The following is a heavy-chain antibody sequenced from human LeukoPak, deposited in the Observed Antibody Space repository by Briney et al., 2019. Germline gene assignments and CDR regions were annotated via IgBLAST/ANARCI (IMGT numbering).Heavy chain of an antibody. Sequence: GGSLRLSCAASGLTFRNYAMHWVRQAPGRRLGWVAVIWFDGTEKYYAASVMGRFTISRDSSENTLYLQMNGLRTEDTAVYYCARVNGPNSGYYYTLALWGQGTPVTVSS. V-gene: IGHV3-33*01. CDR2: IWFDGTEK. D-gene: IGHD3-22*01. J-gene: IGHJ4*02. CDR1: GLTFRNYA. CDR3: ARVNGPNSGYYYTLAL.